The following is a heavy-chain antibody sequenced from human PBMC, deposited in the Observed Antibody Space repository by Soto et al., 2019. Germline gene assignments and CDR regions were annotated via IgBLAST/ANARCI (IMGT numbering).Heavy chain of an antibody. D-gene: IGHD6-13*01. CDR2: IIPIFGTT. CDR3: ARVSSSWYKDYFDY. V-gene: IGHV1-69*12. J-gene: IGHJ4*02. Sequence: VQLVQSGAEVKKPGSSVKVSCKASGGTFSNYAISWVRQAPGQGLEWMGGIIPIFGTTNYAQRFQGRVTITADESTSTAYMELSSPRSEDTAVYYCARVSSSWYKDYFDYWGQGTLVTVSS. CDR1: GGTFSNYA.